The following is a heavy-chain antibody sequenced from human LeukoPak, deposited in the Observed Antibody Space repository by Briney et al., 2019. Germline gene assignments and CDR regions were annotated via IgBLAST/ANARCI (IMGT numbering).Heavy chain of an antibody. CDR1: GGSISSYY. Sequence: SETLSLTCTVSGGSISSYYWSWIRQPAGKGLEWIGRIYTSGSTNYNPSLKSRVTMSVDTSKNQFSLKLSSVTAADTAVYYCAREDSSSWLFDYWAQGPLITVSS. CDR3: AREDSSSWLFDY. V-gene: IGHV4-4*07. D-gene: IGHD6-13*01. CDR2: IYTSGST. J-gene: IGHJ4*02.